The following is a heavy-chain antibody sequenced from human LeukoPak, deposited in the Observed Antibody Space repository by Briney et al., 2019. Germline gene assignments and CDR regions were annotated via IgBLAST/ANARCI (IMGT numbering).Heavy chain of an antibody. Sequence: PGGSLRLSCAASGYTFDDYAMTWVRQPPGKGGEWGSGINWNGGSTGYADSVKGRFTISRDNAKNSLYLQMNSLRAEDTAFYYCARDRIVGATSPGGYWGQGTLVTV. V-gene: IGHV3-20*04. J-gene: IGHJ4*02. CDR3: ARDRIVGATSPGGY. D-gene: IGHD1-26*01. CDR2: INWNGGST. CDR1: GYTFDDYA.